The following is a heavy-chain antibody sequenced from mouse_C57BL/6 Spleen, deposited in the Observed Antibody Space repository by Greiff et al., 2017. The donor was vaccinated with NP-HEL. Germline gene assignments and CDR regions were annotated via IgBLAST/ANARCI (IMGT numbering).Heavy chain of an antibody. D-gene: IGHD1-1*01. V-gene: IGHV10-1*01. CDR3: VRHYYGSSYEYFDV. CDR2: IRSKSNNYAT. J-gene: IGHJ1*03. CDR1: GFSFNTYA. Sequence: EVNVVESGGGLVQPKGSLKLSCAASGFSFNTYAMNWVRQAPGKGLEWVARIRSKSNNYATYYADSVKDRFTISRDDSESMLYLQMNNLKTEDTAMYYCVRHYYGSSYEYFDVWGTGTTVTVSS.